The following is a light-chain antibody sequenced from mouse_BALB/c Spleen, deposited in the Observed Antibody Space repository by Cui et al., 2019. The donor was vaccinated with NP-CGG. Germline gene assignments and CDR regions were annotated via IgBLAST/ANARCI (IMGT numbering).Light chain of an antibody. CDR1: TGAVTTSNY. Sequence: QAVVTQEPALTTSPGETATFTCSSSTGAVTTSNYANWVQEKPDHLFTGLIGGTNNRAPGVPARFSGSLIGDKAALTITGAQTEDEAIYFCALWYSNHWVFGGGTKLTVL. V-gene: IGLV1*01. J-gene: IGLJ1*01. CDR3: ALWYSNHWV. CDR2: GTN.